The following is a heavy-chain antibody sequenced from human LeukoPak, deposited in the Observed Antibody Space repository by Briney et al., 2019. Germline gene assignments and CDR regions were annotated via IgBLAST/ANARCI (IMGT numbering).Heavy chain of an antibody. CDR1: GFTFSNYA. CDR2: ISGSGAYT. V-gene: IGHV3-23*01. J-gene: IGHJ4*02. Sequence: AGGSLRLSCAASGFTFSNYAMSWVRQAPGKGLEWVSAISGSGAYTYYADSVKGRFTISRDNSKNTLYLQMNSLRAEDTAVYYCAKDLWFGELRGTYGYWGQGTLVTVSS. D-gene: IGHD3-10*01. CDR3: AKDLWFGELRGTYGY.